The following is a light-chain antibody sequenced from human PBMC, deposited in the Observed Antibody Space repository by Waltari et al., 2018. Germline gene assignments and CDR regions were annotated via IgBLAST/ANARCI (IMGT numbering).Light chain of an antibody. CDR1: QSISSW. CDR2: DAY. J-gene: IGKJ1*01. V-gene: IGKV1-5*01. CDR3: QQYNSSSGT. Sequence: DIQMTQSPSTLSASVGDRVTLTCRASQSISSWLAWYQQRPGKAPKLMIYDAYSLKSGVPSRCSGSCFGTEFTLTISSLQPDDFATYYCQQYNSSSGTFGKGTKVEIK.